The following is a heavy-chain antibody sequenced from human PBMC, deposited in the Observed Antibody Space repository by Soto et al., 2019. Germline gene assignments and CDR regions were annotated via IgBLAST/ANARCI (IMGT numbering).Heavy chain of an antibody. CDR3: ARYPGVGYFDY. D-gene: IGHD3-3*01. CDR2: IYYSGST. CDR1: GGSISSGDYY. Sequence: PSETLFLTCTVSGGSISSGDYYWSWIRQPPGKGLEWIGYIYYSGSTYYNPSLKSRVTISADTSKNQFSLKLSSVTAADTAMYYCARYPGVGYFDYWGQGTSVTVSS. J-gene: IGHJ4*02. V-gene: IGHV4-30-4*01.